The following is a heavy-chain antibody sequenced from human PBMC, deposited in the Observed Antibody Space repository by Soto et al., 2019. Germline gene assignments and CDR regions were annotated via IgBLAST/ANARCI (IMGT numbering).Heavy chain of an antibody. CDR1: GFTFSSYG. CDR3: ALPYYYILTGYPPGYN. V-gene: IGHV3-30*03. J-gene: IGHJ4*02. CDR2: ISYDGSNK. D-gene: IGHD3-9*01. Sequence: GGSLRLSCAASGFTFSSYGMHWVRQAPGKGLEWVAGISYDGSNKYYADSVKGRFTISRDNSKNTLYLQMNSLRAEDTAVYYCALPYYYILTGYPPGYNWGQGTLVTVSS.